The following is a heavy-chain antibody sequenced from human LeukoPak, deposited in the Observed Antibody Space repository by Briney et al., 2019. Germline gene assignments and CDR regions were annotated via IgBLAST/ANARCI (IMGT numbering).Heavy chain of an antibody. Sequence: GGSLRLSCTVSGFTLSSYEMSWIRQAPGKGLEWVSSIDYDGGSGHYADSVKGRFTISRDNSNNTLFLHLNSLRGEDTAVYYCAKDPAYSSGCLDYWGQGTLVTVSS. CDR2: IDYDGGSG. J-gene: IGHJ4*02. V-gene: IGHV3-23*01. CDR1: GFTLSSYE. D-gene: IGHD6-19*01. CDR3: AKDPAYSSGCLDY.